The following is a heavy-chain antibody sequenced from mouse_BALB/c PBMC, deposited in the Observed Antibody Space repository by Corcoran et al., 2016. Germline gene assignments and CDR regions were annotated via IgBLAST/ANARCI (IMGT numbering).Heavy chain of an antibody. Sequence: VQLQESGPGLVNPSETLSLTCTVSDGSIKTYYWNWIRQPPGKGLEWIGYVYHNGNSYYNPPFQSRVTLSGDTSTNQISLRLRSVTAADTAVYYCVRWGAPTVNAFDLWGQGTVITVSS. D-gene: IGHD1-1*01. CDR2: VYHNGNS. CDR3: VRWGAPTVNAFDL. CDR1: DGSIKTYY. J-gene: IGHJ3*01. V-gene: IGHV3S1*01.